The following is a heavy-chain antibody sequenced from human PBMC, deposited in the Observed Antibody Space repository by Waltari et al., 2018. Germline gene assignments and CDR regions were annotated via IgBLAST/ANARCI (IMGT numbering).Heavy chain of an antibody. CDR3: ATVSVVDSSSSGEIDY. V-gene: IGHV1-69-2*01. J-gene: IGHJ4*02. CDR2: VDPEDGET. D-gene: IGHD6-6*01. Sequence: VPLVQSGAEVKKPGASVQVSCKDSGYTFTSYDINWVRQATGQGLEWMGRVDPEDGETIYAETFQGRVTITADTSTDTAYMELSSLRSEDTAVYYCATVSVVDSSSSGEIDYWGQGTLVTVSS. CDR1: GYTFTSYD.